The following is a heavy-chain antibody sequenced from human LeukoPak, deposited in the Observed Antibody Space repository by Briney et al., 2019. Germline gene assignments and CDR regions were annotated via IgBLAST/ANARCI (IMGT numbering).Heavy chain of an antibody. CDR3: ASLYSSSWYGGDAFDI. J-gene: IGHJ3*02. V-gene: IGHV4-39*01. D-gene: IGHD6-13*01. Sequence: SETLSLTCTVPGGSISSSSYYWGWIRQPPGKGLEWIGSIYYSGSTYYNPSLKSRVTISVDTSKNQFSLKLSSVTAADTAVYYCASLYSSSWYGGDAFDIWGQGTMVTVSS. CDR2: IYYSGST. CDR1: GGSISSSSYY.